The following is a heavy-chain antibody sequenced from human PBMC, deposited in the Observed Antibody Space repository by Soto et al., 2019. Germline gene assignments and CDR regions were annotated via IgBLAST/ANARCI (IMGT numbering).Heavy chain of an antibody. Sequence: SDALSLTYTASGASLSVGPQTLVQFRPSPERYLAWIGAVTPMGTTDYYTILVNQHTISLDMCKEQFTLKLTSVAAADTAVYYCARLPTGWPNWVDPWGQGILVAVSS. D-gene: IGHD6-19*01. CDR1: GASLSVGPQT. CDR3: ARLPTGWPNWVDP. V-gene: IGHV4-39*01. CDR2: VTPMGTT. J-gene: IGHJ5*02.